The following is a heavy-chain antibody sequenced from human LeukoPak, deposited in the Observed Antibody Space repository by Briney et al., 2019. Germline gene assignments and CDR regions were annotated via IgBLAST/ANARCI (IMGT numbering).Heavy chain of an antibody. J-gene: IGHJ4*02. CDR1: GFTFSSYA. V-gene: IGHV3-23*01. CDR3: AKPARTDYADY. CDR2: ISGSGDNT. D-gene: IGHD1-14*01. Sequence: GGSLRLSCAASGFTFSSYAMNWVRQAPGKGLEWVSAISGSGDNTYYADSVKGRFTISRDNSKNTLYLQINSLRADDTAVYYCAKPARTDYADYWGQGTLVTVSS.